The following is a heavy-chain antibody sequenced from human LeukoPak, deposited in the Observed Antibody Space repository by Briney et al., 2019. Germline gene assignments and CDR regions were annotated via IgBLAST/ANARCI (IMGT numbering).Heavy chain of an antibody. CDR2: ISAYNGNT. Sequence: ASVKVSCKASGYTFTSYGISWVRQAPGQGLEWMGWISAYNGNTNYAQKLQGRVTMTTDTSTSTAYMELRSLRSDDTAVYYCARVPEITGTSLFDYWGQGTLVTVSS. J-gene: IGHJ4*02. CDR1: GYTFTSYG. V-gene: IGHV1-18*01. D-gene: IGHD1-7*01. CDR3: ARVPEITGTSLFDY.